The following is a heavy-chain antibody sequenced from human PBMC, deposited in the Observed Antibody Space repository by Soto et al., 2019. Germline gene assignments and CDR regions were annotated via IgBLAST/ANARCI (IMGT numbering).Heavy chain of an antibody. V-gene: IGHV3-74*01. CDR1: GFTFSMYW. J-gene: IGHJ5*02. Sequence: GGSLRLSCAASGFTFSMYWMHWVRQVPGKGPEWVSRINDDGISTNYADSVKGRFTISRDNAKNSLYLQMNSLKTEDTALYYCAKYYFKLSGIEYNWFDPWGQGTLVTVSS. CDR2: INDDGIST. CDR3: AKYYFKLSGIEYNWFDP. D-gene: IGHD3-10*01.